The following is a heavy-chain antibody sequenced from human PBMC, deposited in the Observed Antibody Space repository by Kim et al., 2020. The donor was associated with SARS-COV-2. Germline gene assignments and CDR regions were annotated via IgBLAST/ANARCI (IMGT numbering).Heavy chain of an antibody. Sequence: ASVKVSCKASGYTFTSYGISWVRQAPGQGPEWMGWISAYNGNTNYAQNFQGRVTMTTDTSTSTAYMELRSLRSDDTAVYYCVSGSGDSSCWYYYYGMDVWGQGTTVTVSS. CDR2: ISAYNGNT. V-gene: IGHV1-18*01. CDR3: VSGSGDSSCWYYYYGMDV. D-gene: IGHD6-13*01. J-gene: IGHJ6*02. CDR1: GYTFTSYG.